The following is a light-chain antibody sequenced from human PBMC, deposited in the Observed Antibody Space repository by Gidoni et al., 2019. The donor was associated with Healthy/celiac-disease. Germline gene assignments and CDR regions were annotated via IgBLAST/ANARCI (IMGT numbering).Light chain of an antibody. CDR3: SSYTSSSTLRV. CDR2: EVS. Sequence: QSALTQPASASGSPGQSITISCTGTSSDVCGYNYVCWYQQHPGKPPKLMIYEVSNRPSGVSNRFSGSKSGNTASLTISGLQAEDEADYYCSSYTSSSTLRVFGTGTKVTVL. CDR1: SSDVCGYNY. V-gene: IGLV2-14*01. J-gene: IGLJ1*01.